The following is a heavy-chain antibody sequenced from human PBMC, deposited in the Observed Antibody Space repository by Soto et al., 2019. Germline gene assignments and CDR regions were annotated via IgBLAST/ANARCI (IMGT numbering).Heavy chain of an antibody. CDR2: INPNSGNI. CDR1: GDTFTTYD. D-gene: IGHD3-10*01. V-gene: IGHV1-8*01. J-gene: IGHJ4*02. Sequence: ASVKVSCKASGDTFTTYDINWVRQATGHGLEWMGWINPNSGNIGYAQRFQGRVTMTRDTAIRTAYMEVSSLRSDDTAVYYCARGRASGSYYLLDYWGQGTLLTVPQ. CDR3: ARGRASGSYYLLDY.